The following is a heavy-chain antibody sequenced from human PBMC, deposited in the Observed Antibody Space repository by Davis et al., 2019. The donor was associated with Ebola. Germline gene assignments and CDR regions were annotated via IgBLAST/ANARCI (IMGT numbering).Heavy chain of an antibody. J-gene: IGHJ3*02. CDR3: ARERGPYILGWFEPFDI. V-gene: IGHV3-21*01. CDR2: INTASNYI. Sequence: GGSLRLSCAASGFTFSSYSMNWVRQAPGKGLEWVSSINTASNYIFYGDSVKGRFTVSRDNAQNSLVLQMDSLTAEDTAVYYCARERGPYILGWFEPFDIWDQGTRVTVSS. D-gene: IGHD3-10*01. CDR1: GFTFSSYS.